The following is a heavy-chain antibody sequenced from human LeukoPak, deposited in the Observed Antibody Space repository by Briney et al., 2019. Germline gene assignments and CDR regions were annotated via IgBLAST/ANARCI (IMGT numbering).Heavy chain of an antibody. D-gene: IGHD3-10*01. J-gene: IGHJ4*02. Sequence: GGSLRLSCAASGFTFSSYAMSWVRQAPGKGLEWVSAISGSGGSTYYADSVKGRFTISRDNSKNTLYLQMNSLRAEDTAVYHCAKGDNYYGSGSYSDYWGQGTLVTVSS. CDR1: GFTFSSYA. V-gene: IGHV3-23*01. CDR2: ISGSGGST. CDR3: AKGDNYYGSGSYSDY.